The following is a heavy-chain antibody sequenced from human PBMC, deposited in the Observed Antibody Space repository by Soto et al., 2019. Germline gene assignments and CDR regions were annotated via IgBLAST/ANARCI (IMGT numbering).Heavy chain of an antibody. CDR1: GFTFSGFA. Sequence: GGSLRLSCAASGFTFSGFAMNWVRQAPGKGLEWISYIKTSTGTTHYADSVKGRLTISRDNAKDSVYLQMNSLRDEDTAVYYCARGSLIHFDYRGQGALVTVSS. J-gene: IGHJ4*02. CDR2: IKTSTGTT. CDR3: ARGSLIHFDY. V-gene: IGHV3-48*02.